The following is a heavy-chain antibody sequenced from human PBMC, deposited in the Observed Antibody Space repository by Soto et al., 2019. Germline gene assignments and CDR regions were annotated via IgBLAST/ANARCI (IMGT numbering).Heavy chain of an antibody. J-gene: IGHJ4*02. CDR2: ISSSGGST. Sequence: PGGSLRLSGAASGFTFSNYTMHWVRQAPGKGLEWISGISSSGGSTYYADSVKGRFTFSRDNSKNTLYLQMNSLRAEDTAVYYCAKDQTTVTTWNYFDYWGQGTQVTVSS. CDR3: AKDQTTVTTWNYFDY. D-gene: IGHD4-17*01. CDR1: GFTFSNYT. V-gene: IGHV3-23*01.